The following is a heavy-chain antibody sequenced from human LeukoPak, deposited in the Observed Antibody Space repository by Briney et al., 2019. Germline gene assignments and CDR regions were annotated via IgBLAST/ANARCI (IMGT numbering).Heavy chain of an antibody. Sequence: AGGSLRLSCAASGFTFSSYSMNWVRQAPGKGLEWVSSISSSSSYIYYADSVKGRFTISRDNAKNPLYLQMNSLRDEDTAVYYCARAITMIVVANGYWGQGTLVTVSS. D-gene: IGHD3-22*01. CDR2: ISSSSSYI. CDR3: ARAITMIVVANGY. V-gene: IGHV3-21*01. CDR1: GFTFSSYS. J-gene: IGHJ4*02.